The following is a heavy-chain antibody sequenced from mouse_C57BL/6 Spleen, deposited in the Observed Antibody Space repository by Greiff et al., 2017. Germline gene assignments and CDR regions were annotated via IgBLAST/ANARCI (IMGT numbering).Heavy chain of an antibody. CDR2: IDPSDSYT. CDR1: GYTFTSYW. J-gene: IGHJ3*01. D-gene: IGHD1-1*01. CDR3: AKPRDSSSSFAY. Sequence: QVQLQQPGAELVMPGASVKLSCKASGYTFTSYWMHWVKQRPGQGLEWIGEIDPSDSYTNYNQKFKGKSTLTVDKSSSTAYMQLSSLTSEDSAVYYCAKPRDSSSSFAYWGQGTLVTVSA. V-gene: IGHV1-69*01.